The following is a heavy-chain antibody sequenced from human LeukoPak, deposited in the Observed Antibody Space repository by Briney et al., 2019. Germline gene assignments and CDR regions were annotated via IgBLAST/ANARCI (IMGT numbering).Heavy chain of an antibody. CDR2: IYYSGSI. CDR3: ARGSKPADY. J-gene: IGHJ4*02. Sequence: PSETLSLICTVSGASISSYYWSWIRQPPGKGLEWIGDIYYSGSIKYNPSLKSRVTMSVDTSKNQFSLKLSSVTAADTAVYYCARGSKPADYWGQGTLVTVSS. V-gene: IGHV4-59*12. CDR1: GASISSYY.